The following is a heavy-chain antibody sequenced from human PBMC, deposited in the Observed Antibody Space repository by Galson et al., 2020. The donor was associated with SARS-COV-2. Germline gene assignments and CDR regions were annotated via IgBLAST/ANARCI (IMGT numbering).Heavy chain of an antibody. CDR2: IYYSGST. D-gene: IGHD1-26*01. Sequence: SETLSLTCTVSGGSISSSSYYWGWIRQPPGKGLEWIGSIYYSGSTYYNPSLKSRVTISVDTSKNQLSLKLSSVTAADTAVYYCARHINSGSYMGNFDYWGQGTLVTVSS. CDR1: GGSISSSSYY. CDR3: ARHINSGSYMGNFDY. J-gene: IGHJ4*02. V-gene: IGHV4-39*01.